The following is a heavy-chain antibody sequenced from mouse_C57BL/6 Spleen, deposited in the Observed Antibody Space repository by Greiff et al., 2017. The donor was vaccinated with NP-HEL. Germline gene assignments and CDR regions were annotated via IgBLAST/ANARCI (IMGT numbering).Heavy chain of an antibody. V-gene: IGHV1-59*01. CDR1: GYTFTSYW. D-gene: IGHD2-5*01. Sequence: QVQLQQPGAELVRPGTSVKLSCKASGYTFTSYWMHWVKQRPGQGLEWIGVIDPSDSYTNYNQKFKGKATLTVDTSSSTAYMQLSSLTSEDSAVYYCARCPYYSNYEGDAMDYWGQGTSVTVSS. J-gene: IGHJ4*01. CDR3: ARCPYYSNYEGDAMDY. CDR2: IDPSDSYT.